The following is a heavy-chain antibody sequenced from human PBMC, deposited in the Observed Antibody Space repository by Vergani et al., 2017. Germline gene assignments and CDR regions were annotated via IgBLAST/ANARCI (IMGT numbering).Heavy chain of an antibody. CDR2: IYYSGST. V-gene: IGHV4-61*01. Sequence: QVQLQESGPGLVKPSETLSLTCTVSGGSVSSGSYYWSWIRQPPGKGLEWIGYIYYSGSTNYNPSLKSRVTISVDTSKNQFSLKLSSVTAADTAVYYCATIPAAGTRGYFDYWGQGTLVTVSS. D-gene: IGHD6-13*01. CDR3: ATIPAAGTRGYFDY. CDR1: GGSVSSGSYY. J-gene: IGHJ4*02.